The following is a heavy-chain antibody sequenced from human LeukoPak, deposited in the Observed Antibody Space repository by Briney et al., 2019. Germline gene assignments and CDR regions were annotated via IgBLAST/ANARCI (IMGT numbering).Heavy chain of an antibody. D-gene: IGHD3-3*01. CDR3: AREAGRQYDFWSGRPQEGNWFDP. V-gene: IGHV3-30-3*01. J-gene: IGHJ5*02. Sequence: QPGRSLRLSCAASGFTFSSYAMHWVRQAPGKGLEWVAVISYDGSNKYYADSVKGRFTISRDNSKNTLYLQMNSLRAEDTAVYYCAREAGRQYDFWSGRPQEGNWFDPWGQGTLVTVSS. CDR2: ISYDGSNK. CDR1: GFTFSSYA.